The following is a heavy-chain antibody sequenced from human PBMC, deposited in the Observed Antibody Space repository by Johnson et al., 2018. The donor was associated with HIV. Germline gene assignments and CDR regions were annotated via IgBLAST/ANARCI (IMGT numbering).Heavy chain of an antibody. V-gene: IGHV3-11*04. CDR2: ISKSGRTI. D-gene: IGHD2-21*01. CDR1: GFTFSDYY. Sequence: QVQLVESGGGLVKPGGSLRLSCTASGFTFSDYYMSWIRQAPGKGLEWVSNISKSGRTIYYADSVKGRFTISRENAKNSLYLQMNSLRAEDMAVYYCARVVVPTGDGFVIWGQGTMVTVSS. CDR3: ARVVVPTGDGFVI. J-gene: IGHJ3*02.